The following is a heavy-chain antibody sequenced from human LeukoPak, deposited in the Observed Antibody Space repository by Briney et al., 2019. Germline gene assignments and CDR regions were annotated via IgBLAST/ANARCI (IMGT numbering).Heavy chain of an antibody. V-gene: IGHV1-18*01. J-gene: IGHJ5*02. CDR1: GYTFTSYG. CDR3: ARNFRVLNWFDP. Sequence: ASVKVSCKASGYTFTSYGISWVRQAPGQGLEWMGWISAYNGDTNYAQKLQGRVTMTTDTSTSTAYMELRSLRSDDTAVYYCARNFRVLNWFDPWGQGTLVTVSS. D-gene: IGHD3-3*01. CDR2: ISAYNGDT.